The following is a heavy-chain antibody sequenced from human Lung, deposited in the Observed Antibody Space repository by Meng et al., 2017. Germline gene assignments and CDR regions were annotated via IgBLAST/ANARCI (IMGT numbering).Heavy chain of an antibody. J-gene: IGHJ2*01. CDR2: MSFDGAQI. CDR1: GFTFNTYA. V-gene: IGHV3-30*01. CDR3: ARDKPPNDV. Sequence: GGSGGGVVQPGGSLRLSCAASGFTFNTYAMHWVRQAPGKGLEWVSLMSFDGAQIYYSDSVRGRFTISRDNSKNTLYLQMNSLRAEDTAVYYCARDKPPNDVWGRGTLVTVSS.